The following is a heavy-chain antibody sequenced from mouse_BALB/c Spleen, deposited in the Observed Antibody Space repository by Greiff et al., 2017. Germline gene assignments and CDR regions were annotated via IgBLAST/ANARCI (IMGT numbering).Heavy chain of an antibody. V-gene: IGHV6-6*02. J-gene: IGHJ1*01. CDR3: TGYDGSSWYFDV. CDR2: IRLKSNNYAT. D-gene: IGHD1-1*01. Sequence: EVKVEESGGGLVQPGGSMKLSCGASGFTFSNYWMNWVRQSPEKGLEWVAEIRLKSNNYATHYAESVKGRFTISRDGSNRSVYLQMNNLRAEDTGIYYCTGYDGSSWYFDVWGAGTAVTVSS. CDR1: GFTFSNYW.